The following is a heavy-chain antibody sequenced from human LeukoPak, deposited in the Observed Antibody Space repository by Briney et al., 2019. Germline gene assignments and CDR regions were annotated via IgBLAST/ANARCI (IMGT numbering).Heavy chain of an antibody. CDR2: ISSSKNTI. CDR3: ARDSEVSSSWSLDY. Sequence: GGSLRLSCAASGFTLSSYSMNWVRQAPGKGLEWVSFISSSKNTIYYADSVKGRFTISRDSAGNFLYLQMNSLRGEDTAVYYCARDSEVSSSWSLDYWGQGTLVTVSS. CDR1: GFTLSSYS. V-gene: IGHV3-48*01. J-gene: IGHJ4*02. D-gene: IGHD6-13*01.